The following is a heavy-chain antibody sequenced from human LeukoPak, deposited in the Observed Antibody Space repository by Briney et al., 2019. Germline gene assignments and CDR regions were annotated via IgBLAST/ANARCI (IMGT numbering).Heavy chain of an antibody. V-gene: IGHV3-30*02. D-gene: IGHD1-14*01. J-gene: IGHJ5*02. CDR1: GFTFSSYG. CDR2: IRYDGSNK. CDR3: AKDTTPPKAGFDP. Sequence: GGSLRLSCAASGFTFSSYGMHWVRQAPGKGLEWVAFIRYDGSNKYYADSVKGRFTISRDNSKNTLYLQMNGLRAEDTAVYYCAKDTTPPKAGFDPWGQGTLVTVSS.